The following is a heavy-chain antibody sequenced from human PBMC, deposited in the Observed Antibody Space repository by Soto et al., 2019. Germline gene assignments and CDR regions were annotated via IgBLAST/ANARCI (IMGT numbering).Heavy chain of an antibody. J-gene: IGHJ6*02. CDR1: GFTFSSYA. CDR2: ISGSGEST. D-gene: IGHD4-17*01. V-gene: IGHV3-23*01. CDR3: ATVKGRFTLSRDNSGNSLYLQRNSLRAEETAVYYCARGRDTSGYYYPYGMDV. Sequence: GGSLRLSCADSGFTFSSYAMSWVRQAPGKGLEWVSGISGSGESTYYADSVKGRFTIARDNSRNQLYLEMTRLGGGERSSTTEATVKGRFTLSRDNSGNSLYLQRNSLRAEETAVYYCARGRDTSGYYYPYGMDVWGQGTTVTVSS.